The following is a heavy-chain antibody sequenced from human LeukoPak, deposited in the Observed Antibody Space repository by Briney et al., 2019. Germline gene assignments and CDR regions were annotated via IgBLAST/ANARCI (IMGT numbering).Heavy chain of an antibody. CDR1: GFTFINAW. CDR3: TTDSPVYSSGWFQP. Sequence: GGSLRLSCTASGFTFINAWMTWVRQAPGKGLEWVGRIRSKSDGGTRDYAAPVKGRFTISRDDSKTTMYLQMNSLKTEDTAVYYCTTDSPVYSSGWFQPWGQGTLVTVSS. D-gene: IGHD6-25*01. V-gene: IGHV3-15*01. CDR2: IRSKSDGGTR. J-gene: IGHJ5*02.